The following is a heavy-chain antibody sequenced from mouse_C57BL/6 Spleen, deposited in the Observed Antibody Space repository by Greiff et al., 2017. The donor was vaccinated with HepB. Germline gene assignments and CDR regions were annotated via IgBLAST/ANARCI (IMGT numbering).Heavy chain of an antibody. Sequence: EVQLVESVAELVRPGASVKLSCTASGFNIKNTYMHWVKQRPEQGLEWIGRIVPANGNTKYAPKFPGKATITADTSSNTAYLQLSSLTSEDTAIYYCATLNYYSNPYYFDYWGQGTTLTVSS. CDR3: ATLNYYSNPYYFDY. J-gene: IGHJ2*01. CDR1: GFNIKNTY. CDR2: IVPANGNT. D-gene: IGHD2-5*01. V-gene: IGHV14-3*01.